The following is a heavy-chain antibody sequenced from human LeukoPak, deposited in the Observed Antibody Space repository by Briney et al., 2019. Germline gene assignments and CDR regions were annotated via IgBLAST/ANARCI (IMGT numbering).Heavy chain of an antibody. J-gene: IGHJ4*02. CDR2: IYSGGST. CDR1: GFTVSSNY. CDR3: ARLHSSGYYYLTYYFDY. V-gene: IGHV3-66*04. Sequence: GGSLRLSCAASGFTVSSNYMSWVRQAPGKGLEWVSVIYSGGSTYYADSVKGRFTISRDNSKNTLYLQMNSLRAEDTAVHYCARLHSSGYYYLTYYFDYWGQGTLVTVSS. D-gene: IGHD3-22*01.